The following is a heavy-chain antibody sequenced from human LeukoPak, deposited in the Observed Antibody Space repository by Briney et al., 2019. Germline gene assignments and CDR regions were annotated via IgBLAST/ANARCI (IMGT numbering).Heavy chain of an antibody. CDR1: GGSFSGYY. CDR2: INHSGST. J-gene: IGHJ4*02. D-gene: IGHD3-3*01. V-gene: IGHV4-34*01. CDR3: ARSPYDFWSGYPHYFDY. Sequence: SETLSLTCAVYGGSFSGYYWSWIRQPPGKGLEWIGEINHSGSTNYNPSLKSRVTISVDTSKNQFSLKLSSVTAADTAVYYCARSPYDFWSGYPHYFDYWGQGTLVTVSS.